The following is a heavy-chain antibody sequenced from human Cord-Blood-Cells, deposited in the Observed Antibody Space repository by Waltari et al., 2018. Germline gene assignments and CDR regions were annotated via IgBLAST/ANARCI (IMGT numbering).Heavy chain of an antibody. D-gene: IGHD3-10*01. CDR1: GGSFSGYY. J-gene: IGHJ5*02. CDR3: ARQRNRHPITMVRGVIMGWFDP. CDR2: IIHSGST. Sequence: QVQLQQWGAGLLKPSETLSLTCAVYGGSFSGYYWSWIRPPPGKGLEWIGEIIHSGSTHYNPSLKSRVTISVDTSKNQFSLKLSSVTAADTAVYYCARQRNRHPITMVRGVIMGWFDPWGQGTLVTVSS. V-gene: IGHV4-34*12.